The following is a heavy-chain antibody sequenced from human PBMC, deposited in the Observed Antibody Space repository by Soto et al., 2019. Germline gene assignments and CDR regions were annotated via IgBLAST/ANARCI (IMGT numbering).Heavy chain of an antibody. Sequence: GGSLRLSCAASGFTVSSNYMSWDRQAPGKGLEWVPVIYSGGSTYYADSVKGRFTISRHNSKNTLNLQMNSLRAEDTAVYYCARGAHEPLMDVWGKGTTVTVSS. CDR3: ARGAHEPLMDV. V-gene: IGHV3-53*04. CDR2: IYSGGST. J-gene: IGHJ6*03. CDR1: GFTVSSNY.